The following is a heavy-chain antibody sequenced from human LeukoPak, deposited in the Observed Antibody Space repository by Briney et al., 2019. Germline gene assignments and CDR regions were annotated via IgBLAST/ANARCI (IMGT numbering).Heavy chain of an antibody. CDR1: GYSFTSYW. Sequence: GESLKISCKGSGYSFTSYWIGWVRQMPGKGLEWMGIIYPGDSDTRYSPSFQGQVTISADNSITTAYVQWSSLKASDTAVYYCARHGDAYNNGAFDIWGQGTMVTVSS. J-gene: IGHJ3*02. CDR2: IYPGDSDT. CDR3: ARHGDAYNNGAFDI. D-gene: IGHD5-24*01. V-gene: IGHV5-51*01.